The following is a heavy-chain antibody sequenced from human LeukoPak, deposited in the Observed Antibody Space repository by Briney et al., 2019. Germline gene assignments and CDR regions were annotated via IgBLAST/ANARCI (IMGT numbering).Heavy chain of an antibody. CDR2: INSDGSST. Sequence: GGSLRLSCAASGFTFSSYWMHWVRQAPGKGLVWVSRINSDGSSTSYADSVKGRFTISRDNAKNTLYLQMNSLRAEDTAVYYCARDTAVAGTRYSCYYMDVWGKGTTVTVSS. CDR3: ARDTAVAGTRYSCYYMDV. D-gene: IGHD6-19*01. V-gene: IGHV3-74*01. CDR1: GFTFSSYW. J-gene: IGHJ6*03.